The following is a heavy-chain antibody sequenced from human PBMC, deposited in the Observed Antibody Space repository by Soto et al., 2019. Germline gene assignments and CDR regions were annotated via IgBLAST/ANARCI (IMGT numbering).Heavy chain of an antibody. V-gene: IGHV3-30-3*01. CDR1: GFTFSSYA. CDR2: ISYDGSNK. Sequence: PGGSLRLSCAASGFTFSSYAMHWVRQAPGKGLEWVAVISYDGSNKYYADSVKGRFTISRDNSKNTLYLQMNSLRAEDTAVYYCARDRRAYYDFWSGYYIGDYWGQGTLVTVSS. D-gene: IGHD3-3*01. CDR3: ARDRRAYYDFWSGYYIGDY. J-gene: IGHJ4*02.